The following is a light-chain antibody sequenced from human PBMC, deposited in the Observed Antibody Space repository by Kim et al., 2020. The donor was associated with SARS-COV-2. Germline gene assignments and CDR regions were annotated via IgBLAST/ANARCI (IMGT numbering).Light chain of an antibody. J-gene: IGKJ1*01. CDR3: QQYNNWWT. CDR1: QSVSSY. CDR2: GSP. Sequence: SVPPGDRATPSCRASQSVSSYLAWYQQNPGQAPRLLIYGSPTRATGISARFSGRWSGTEFPLTISSLQSEYFAVYYCQQYNNWWTFGQGTKVDIK. V-gene: IGKV3-15*01.